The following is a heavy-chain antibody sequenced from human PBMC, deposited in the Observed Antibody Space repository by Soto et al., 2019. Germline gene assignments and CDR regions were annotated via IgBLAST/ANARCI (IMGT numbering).Heavy chain of an antibody. D-gene: IGHD6-13*01. V-gene: IGHV4-59*08. J-gene: IGHJ5*02. CDR3: ARPRGTAAAGTIWFAP. CDR1: GGAISSYY. CDR2: IYYSGST. Sequence: SETLSLTCAVSGGAISSYYWSWIRQPPGKGLEWIGYIYYSGSTNYNPSLKSRVTISVDTSKNQFSLKLSSVTAADTAVYYCARPRGTAAAGTIWFAPWGQGTLVTVS.